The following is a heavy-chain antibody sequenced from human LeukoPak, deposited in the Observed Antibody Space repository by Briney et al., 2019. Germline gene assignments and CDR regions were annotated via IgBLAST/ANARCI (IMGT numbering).Heavy chain of an antibody. CDR3: ARQYCSGGSCYEDYFDY. D-gene: IGHD2-15*01. CDR1: GYSFTSYW. J-gene: IGHJ4*02. V-gene: IGHV5-51*01. Sequence: GESLKISCKGSGYSFTSYWIGWVRQMPGKGPEWMGIIYPGDSDTRYSPSFQGQVTISADKSISTAYLQWSSLKASDTAMYYCARQYCSGGSCYEDYFDYWGQGTLVTVSS. CDR2: IYPGDSDT.